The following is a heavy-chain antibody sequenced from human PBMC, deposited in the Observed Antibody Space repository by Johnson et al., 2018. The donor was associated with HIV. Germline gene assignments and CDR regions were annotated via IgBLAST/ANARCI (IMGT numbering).Heavy chain of an antibody. V-gene: IGHV3-23*04. D-gene: IGHD1-26*01. CDR3: AKGRWELLAGAFDI. CDR1: GFTFSSYA. J-gene: IGHJ3*02. Sequence: VQVVESGGGLVQPGGSLRLSCAASGFTFSSYAMSWVRQAPGKGLEWVSAIRGRGESTYYADSVKGRFTISRDNSKNTLYVQMNSLRAEDTAAYYWAKGRWELLAGAFDIWGQGTTVTVSS. CDR2: IRGRGEST.